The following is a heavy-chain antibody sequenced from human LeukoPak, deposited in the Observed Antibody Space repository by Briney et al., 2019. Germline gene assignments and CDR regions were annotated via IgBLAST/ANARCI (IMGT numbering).Heavy chain of an antibody. V-gene: IGHV4-30-4*01. J-gene: IGHJ4*02. CDR2: IYYSGST. D-gene: IGHD3-10*01. CDR1: GGSISSGDYY. CDR3: ARDSSNGEDY. Sequence: SETLSLTCTVSGGSISSGDYYWSWIRQPPGKGLEWIGYIYYSGSTCYNPSLKSRVTISVDTSKNQFSLKLSSVTAADTAVYYCARDSSNGEDYWGQGTLVTVSS.